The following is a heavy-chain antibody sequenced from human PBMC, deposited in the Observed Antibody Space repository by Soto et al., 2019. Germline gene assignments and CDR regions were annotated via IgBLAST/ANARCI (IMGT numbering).Heavy chain of an antibody. J-gene: IGHJ2*01. V-gene: IGHV3-48*02. CDR2: ISSSSTI. Sequence: GGSLRLSCAASGFTFSSYSMNWVRQAPGKGLEWVSYISSSSTIYYADSVRGRFTISRDNAKNSLYLQMNSLRDEDTAVYYCARAPLGYFDLWGRGTLVTVSS. CDR3: ARAPLGYFDL. CDR1: GFTFSSYS.